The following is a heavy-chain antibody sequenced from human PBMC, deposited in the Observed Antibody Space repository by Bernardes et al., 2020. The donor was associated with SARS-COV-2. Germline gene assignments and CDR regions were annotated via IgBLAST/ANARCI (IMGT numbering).Heavy chain of an antibody. CDR1: GFIVTTYA. D-gene: IGHD6-19*01. V-gene: IGHV3-23*01. Sequence: GGSLRLSCAASGFIVTTYAMSWVRQAPGKGLEWVSGFGNSGETHYADSVKGRFTIPRDNSKSAVFLQMDRVRVEDTAVYFCAKAGINSGWDYWGQGTLVTVSS. CDR3: AKAGINSGWDY. CDR2: FGNSGET. J-gene: IGHJ4*02.